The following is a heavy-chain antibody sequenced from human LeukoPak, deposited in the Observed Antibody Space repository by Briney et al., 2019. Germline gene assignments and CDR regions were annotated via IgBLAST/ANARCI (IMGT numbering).Heavy chain of an antibody. Sequence: PSETLSLTCGVSGYSISSGYWWGWIRQPPGKGLEWIGNIYYSGSIYYNPPLKSRVTMSVDTSKNQFSLKLSSVTAVDTAVYYCARRSGSLAFDIWGQGTMVTVSS. D-gene: IGHD1-26*01. CDR1: GYSISSGYW. J-gene: IGHJ3*02. CDR3: ARRSGSLAFDI. CDR2: IYYSGSI. V-gene: IGHV4-28*05.